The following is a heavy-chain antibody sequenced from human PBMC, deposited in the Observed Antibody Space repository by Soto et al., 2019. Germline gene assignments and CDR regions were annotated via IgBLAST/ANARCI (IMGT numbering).Heavy chain of an antibody. CDR2: INPNSGGT. D-gene: IGHD7-27*01. CDR3: ARGKKPKTAWDGMDV. J-gene: IGHJ6*02. CDR1: GYTFTGYY. Sequence: GASVKVSCKASGYTFTGYYMHWVRQAPGQGLEWMGWINPNSGGTNYAQKFQGWVTMTRDTSISTAYMELSRLRSDDTAVYYCARGKKPKTAWDGMDVWGQGTTVTVSS. V-gene: IGHV1-2*04.